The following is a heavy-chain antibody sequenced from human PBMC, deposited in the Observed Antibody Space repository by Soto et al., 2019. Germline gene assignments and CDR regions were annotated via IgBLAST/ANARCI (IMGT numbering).Heavy chain of an antibody. CDR3: ARHNYGSGSTYFDY. Sequence: SSETLSLTCTVSGGSISSSYWSWIRQPPGKGLEWIGYIYDSGSTYYNSSLKSRVTMSVDTSKNQFSLKLNSMTAADTAVYYCARHNYGSGSTYFDYWGQGTLVTVS. V-gene: IGHV4-59*08. CDR1: GGSISSSY. D-gene: IGHD3-10*01. J-gene: IGHJ4*02. CDR2: IYDSGST.